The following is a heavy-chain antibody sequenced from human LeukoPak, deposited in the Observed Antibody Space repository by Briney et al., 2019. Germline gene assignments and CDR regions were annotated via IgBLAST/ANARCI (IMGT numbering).Heavy chain of an antibody. D-gene: IGHD7-27*01. CDR3: ARDHNWGPDY. CDR2: IHPGRGDT. CDR1: GYTFTDHY. Sequence: ASVKVSCKALGYTFTDHYFHWLRQAPGQGIEWMGWIHPGRGDTNIAQKFQGRVSLTRDMSISTAYMELSRLASDDTAVYYCARDHNWGPDYWGQGTLVSVSS. J-gene: IGHJ4*02. V-gene: IGHV1-2*02.